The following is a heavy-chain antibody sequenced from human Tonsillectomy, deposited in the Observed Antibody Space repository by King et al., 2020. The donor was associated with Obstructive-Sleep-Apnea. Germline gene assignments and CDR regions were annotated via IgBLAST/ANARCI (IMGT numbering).Heavy chain of an antibody. CDR1: GGSISSYY. CDR3: ARHPPEWLRPKGDAFDI. Sequence: QLQESGPGLVKPSETLSLTCTVSGGSISSYYWSWIRQPPGKGLERIGYIYYSGSTNYNPSLKSRVTISVDTSKNQFSLKLSSVTAADTAVYYCARHPPEWLRPKGDAFDIWGQGTMVTVSS. D-gene: IGHD5-12*01. CDR2: IYYSGST. J-gene: IGHJ3*02. V-gene: IGHV4-59*08.